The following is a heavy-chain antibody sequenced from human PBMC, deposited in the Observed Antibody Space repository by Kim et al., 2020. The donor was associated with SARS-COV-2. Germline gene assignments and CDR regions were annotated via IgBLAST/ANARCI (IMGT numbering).Heavy chain of an antibody. Sequence: GGSLRLSCAASGFTFGDFWMNWVRRAPGKELEFVVSIKPDGSENFYADSVKGRFTIARDNGKNSLYLQMNSLRADDTAVYHCARGGSWTFDCWGRGTLVT. J-gene: IGHJ4*02. D-gene: IGHD1-1*01. CDR2: IKPDGSEN. CDR1: GFTFGDFW. CDR3: ARGGSWTFDC. V-gene: IGHV3-7*01.